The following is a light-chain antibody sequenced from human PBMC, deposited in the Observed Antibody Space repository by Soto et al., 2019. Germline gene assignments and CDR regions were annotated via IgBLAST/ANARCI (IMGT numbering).Light chain of an antibody. Sequence: EIVLTQSPATLSVSPGVRATLSCRASQSVTINLSWYQQKPGQAPRLLIFAASTRATGIPARFSGSGSGTEFTLTISGLQSEDSAVYYCLQYDNWPPWTFGQGTKVEIK. CDR1: QSVTIN. V-gene: IGKV3-15*01. CDR2: AAS. J-gene: IGKJ1*01. CDR3: LQYDNWPPWT.